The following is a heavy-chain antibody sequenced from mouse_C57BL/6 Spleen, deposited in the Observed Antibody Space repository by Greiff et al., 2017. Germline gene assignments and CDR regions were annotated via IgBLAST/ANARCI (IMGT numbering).Heavy chain of an antibody. V-gene: IGHV1-9*01. J-gene: IGHJ4*01. CDR3: ARGGYYGSSLYYAMDY. CDR2: ILPGSGST. CDR1: GYTFTGYW. Sequence: QVQLKQSGAELMKPGASVKLSCKATGYTFTGYWIEWVKQRPGHGLEWIGEILPGSGSTNYNEKFKGKATFTADTSSNTAYMQLSSLTTEDSAIYYWARGGYYGSSLYYAMDYWGQGTSVTVSS. D-gene: IGHD1-1*01.